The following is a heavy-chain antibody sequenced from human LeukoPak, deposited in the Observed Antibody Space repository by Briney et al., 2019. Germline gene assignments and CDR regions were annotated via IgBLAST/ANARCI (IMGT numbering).Heavy chain of an antibody. J-gene: IGHJ6*04. CDR1: GYSFTSYW. CDR3: ARLAVKGGSGSYYKRSSYGMDV. V-gene: IGHV5-10-1*01. Sequence: ESLKISYKGSGYSFTSYWISWGRRMPGKGGEWMGRIDPSDSYTNYSPSFQGHVTISADKSISTAYLQWSSLRASDTAMYYCARLAVKGGSGSYYKRSSYGMDVWGKGTTVTVSS. CDR2: IDPSDSYT. D-gene: IGHD3-10*01.